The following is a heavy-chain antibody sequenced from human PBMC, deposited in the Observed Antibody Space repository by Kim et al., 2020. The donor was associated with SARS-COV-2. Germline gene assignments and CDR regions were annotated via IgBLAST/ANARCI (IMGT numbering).Heavy chain of an antibody. CDR1: GFTFSSYA. Sequence: GGSLRLSCSASGFTFSSYAMHWVRQAPGKGLEYVSAISSNGGSTYYADSVKGRFTISRDNSKNTLYLQMSSLRAEDTAVYYCVKDVVPMKRVRVRVRVWASRPIAAAGTEDYWGQGTLVTVSS. D-gene: IGHD6-13*01. CDR3: VKDVVPMKRVRVRVRVWASRPIAAAGTEDY. J-gene: IGHJ4*02. CDR2: ISSNGGST. V-gene: IGHV3-64D*09.